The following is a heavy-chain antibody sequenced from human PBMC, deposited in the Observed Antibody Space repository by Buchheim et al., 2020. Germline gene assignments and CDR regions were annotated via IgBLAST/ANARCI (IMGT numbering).Heavy chain of an antibody. D-gene: IGHD3-3*01. J-gene: IGHJ6*02. V-gene: IGHV4-34*01. CDR2: INHSGRT. Sequence: QVQLQQWGAGLLKPSETLSLTCAVYGGSFSGYYWSWIRQPPGKGLEWIGEINHSGRTNYNPSLKSRVTISVDTSKNQVSLKLSSVTAADTAVYYCARSKHYDFWSGRGGMDVWGQGTT. CDR1: GGSFSGYY. CDR3: ARSKHYDFWSGRGGMDV.